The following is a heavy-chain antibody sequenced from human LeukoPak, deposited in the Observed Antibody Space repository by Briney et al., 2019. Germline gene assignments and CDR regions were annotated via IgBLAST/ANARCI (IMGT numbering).Heavy chain of an antibody. V-gene: IGHV1-3*01. CDR3: AREFGIAASFFDY. CDR2: INAGNGNT. D-gene: IGHD6-13*01. Sequence: ASVKVSCKASGYTFTSYAMHWVRQAPGQRLEWMGWINAGNGNTKYSQKFQGRVTMTTDTSTSTAYTELRSLRSDDTAVYYCAREFGIAASFFDYWGQGTLVTVSS. CDR1: GYTFTSYA. J-gene: IGHJ4*02.